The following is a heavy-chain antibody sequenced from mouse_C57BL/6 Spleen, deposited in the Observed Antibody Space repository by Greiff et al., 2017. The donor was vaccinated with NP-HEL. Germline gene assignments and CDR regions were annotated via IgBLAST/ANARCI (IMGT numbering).Heavy chain of an antibody. CDR1: GFTFSDYG. V-gene: IGHV5-17*01. J-gene: IGHJ1*03. D-gene: IGHD1-1*01. CDR2: ISSGSSTI. Sequence: EVHLVESGGGLVKPGGSLKLSCAASGFTFSDYGMHWVRQAPEKGLEWVAYISSGSSTIYYADTVKGRFTISRDNAKNTLFLQMTSLRSEDTAMYYCARETTVVERYFDVWGTGTTVTVSS. CDR3: ARETTVVERYFDV.